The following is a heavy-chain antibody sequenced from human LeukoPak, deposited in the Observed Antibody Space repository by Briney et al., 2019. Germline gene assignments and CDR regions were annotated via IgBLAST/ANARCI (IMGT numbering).Heavy chain of an antibody. CDR3: ARDYGYEIDY. J-gene: IGHJ4*02. V-gene: IGHV3-21*01. CDR1: GFTFSSHN. Sequence: PGGSLRLSCAASGFTFSSHNMNWVRQAPGKGLEWVSSISSSSTYADSVKGRFTISRDSAKNSLYLQMNSLRAEDTAVYYCARDYGYEIDYWGQGTLVTVSS. CDR2: ISSSST. D-gene: IGHD5-24*01.